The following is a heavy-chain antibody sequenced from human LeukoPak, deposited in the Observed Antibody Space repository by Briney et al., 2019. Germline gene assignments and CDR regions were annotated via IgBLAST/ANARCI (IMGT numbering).Heavy chain of an antibody. J-gene: IGHJ4*02. D-gene: IGHD1-26*01. CDR2: IKSRADGGTS. Sequence: GGSLRLSCAASGLTFNNAWMSWVRQAPGKGLEWVGRIKSRADGGTSEYGAPVRGRFRISRDGSKNMLFLEMNSLKNEDTAVYYCTTGVVGATRGYWGQGTLVTVSS. CDR3: TTGVVGATRGY. CDR1: GLTFNNAW. V-gene: IGHV3-15*01.